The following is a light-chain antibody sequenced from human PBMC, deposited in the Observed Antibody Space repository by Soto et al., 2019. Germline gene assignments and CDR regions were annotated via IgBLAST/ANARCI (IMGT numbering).Light chain of an antibody. CDR3: QQYNSAPIT. Sequence: DIQMTQSPSSLSASVGDRVTITCRASQGISHYLAWYQQKPGKVPKLLIYAASTLQSGVPSRFSGSGSGTDFTLTISSLQPADVATYYCQQYNSAPITFGQGTRLEIQ. J-gene: IGKJ5*01. V-gene: IGKV1-27*01. CDR1: QGISHY. CDR2: AAS.